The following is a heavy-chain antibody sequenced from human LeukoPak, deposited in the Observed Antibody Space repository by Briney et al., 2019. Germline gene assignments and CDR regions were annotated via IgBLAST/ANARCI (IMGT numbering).Heavy chain of an antibody. V-gene: IGHV1-3*01. Sequence: GGSLRLSCAASGFTFSSYGMHWVRQAPGQRLEWMGWINAGNGNTKYSQKFQGRVTITRDTSASTAYMELSSLRSEDTAVYYCASTLYGGYDYWGQGTLVTVSS. CDR2: INAGNGNT. D-gene: IGHD5-12*01. J-gene: IGHJ4*02. CDR1: GFTFSSYG. CDR3: ASTLYGGYDY.